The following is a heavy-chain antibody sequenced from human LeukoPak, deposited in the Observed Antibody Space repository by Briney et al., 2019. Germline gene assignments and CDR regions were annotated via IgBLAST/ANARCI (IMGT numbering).Heavy chain of an antibody. J-gene: IGHJ4*02. CDR1: GSTFSSYS. D-gene: IGHD2/OR15-2a*01. CDR3: VRNNNNDY. CDR2: ISSSSSTI. Sequence: GGSLRLSCAASGSTFSSYSMNWVRQAPGKGLEWVSYISSSSSTIYYADSVKGRFTTSRDISLHLQMNSLRAEDTAVYYCVRNNNNDYWGQGTLVTVSS. V-gene: IGHV3-48*01.